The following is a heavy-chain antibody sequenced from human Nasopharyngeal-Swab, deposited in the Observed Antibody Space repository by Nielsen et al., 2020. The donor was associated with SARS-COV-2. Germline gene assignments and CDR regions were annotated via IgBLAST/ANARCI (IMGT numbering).Heavy chain of an antibody. CDR3: AKDKKARGDSSSWTTDY. V-gene: IGHV3-30*04. J-gene: IGHJ4*02. D-gene: IGHD6-13*01. CDR2: ISYDGSNK. Sequence: WIRQSPGKVLEWVAVISYDGSNKYYADSVKGRFTISRDNSKNTLYLQMNSLRAEDTAVYYCAKDKKARGDSSSWTTDYWGQGTLVTVSS.